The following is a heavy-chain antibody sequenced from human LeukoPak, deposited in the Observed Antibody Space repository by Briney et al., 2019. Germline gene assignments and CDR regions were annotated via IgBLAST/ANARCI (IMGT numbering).Heavy chain of an antibody. CDR2: INPNSGGT. V-gene: IGHV1-2*02. Sequence: ASVKVSCKASGYTFTGYYMHWVRQAPGQGLEWMGWINPNSGGTNYAQKFQGRVTMTRDTSISTAYMELNSLRAEDTAVYYCAREGPDCSGGSCYSDYYYGMDVWGQGTTVTVSS. J-gene: IGHJ6*02. CDR3: AREGPDCSGGSCYSDYYYGMDV. CDR1: GYTFTGYY. D-gene: IGHD2-15*01.